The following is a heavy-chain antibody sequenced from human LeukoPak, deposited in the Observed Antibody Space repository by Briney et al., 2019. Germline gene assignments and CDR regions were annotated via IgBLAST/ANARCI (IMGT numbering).Heavy chain of an antibody. CDR2: ISSSSSYI. Sequence: GSLRLSCAASGFTFSSYSMNWVRQAPGKGLEWVLSISSSSSYIYYADSVKGRFTISRDNAKNSLYLQMNSLRAEDTAVYCCARGGRYCSGGSCYSAGWFDPWGQGTLVTVSS. CDR1: GFTFSSYS. J-gene: IGHJ5*02. V-gene: IGHV3-21*01. D-gene: IGHD2-15*01. CDR3: ARGGRYCSGGSCYSAGWFDP.